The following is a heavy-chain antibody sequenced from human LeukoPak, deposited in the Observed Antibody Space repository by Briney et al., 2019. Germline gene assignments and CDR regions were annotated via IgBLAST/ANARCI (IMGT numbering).Heavy chain of an antibody. CDR2: IRNKANGGTT. CDR3: SRDWYAVT. D-gene: IGHD2-8*01. Sequence: GGSLRLSCTAFGFTFGDYAMSWFRQSPGKGLEWVGFIRNKANGGTTEYAASVKGRFTISRDDSKSTAYLQMNSLKTEDTALYYCSRDWYAVTWGQGTLVTVSS. J-gene: IGHJ4*02. V-gene: IGHV3-49*03. CDR1: GFTFGDYA.